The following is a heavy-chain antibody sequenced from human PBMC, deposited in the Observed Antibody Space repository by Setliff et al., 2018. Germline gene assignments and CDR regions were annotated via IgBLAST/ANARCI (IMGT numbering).Heavy chain of an antibody. CDR3: ARDKATYYDSSGYYFTSSMDV. Sequence: GESLKISCKASGYTFTSYGISWVRQAPGQGLEWMGWISAYNGNTNYAQKLQGRVTMTTDTPTSTAYMELRSLRSDDTAVYYCARDKATYYDSSGYYFTSSMDVWGQGTTVTVSS. CDR2: ISAYNGNT. CDR1: GYTFTSYG. J-gene: IGHJ6*02. V-gene: IGHV1-18*01. D-gene: IGHD3-22*01.